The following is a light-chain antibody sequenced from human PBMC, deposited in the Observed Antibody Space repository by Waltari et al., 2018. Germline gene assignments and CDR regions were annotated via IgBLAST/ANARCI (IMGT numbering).Light chain of an antibody. J-gene: IGLJ1*01. CDR1: ALPKKY. Sequence: SYELTQPPSVSVSPGQTARNTCSGDALPKKYAYWYQLKPGQAPVLGIYNGSERPSGIPARFSGSSSGTTVTVTISGVQAEDEANYYCQSADSSGNTYVFGIGTKVTVL. V-gene: IGLV3-25*02. CDR3: QSADSSGNTYV. CDR2: NGS.